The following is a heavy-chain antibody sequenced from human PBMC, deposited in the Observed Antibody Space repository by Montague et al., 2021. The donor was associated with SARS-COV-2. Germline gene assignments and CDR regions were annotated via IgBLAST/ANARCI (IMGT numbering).Heavy chain of an antibody. Sequence: SETLSLTCAVYSGSFSDFYWTWIRQYPGKGLEWIGEINHNGRATYNQSLKGRVTLSRETPKNKFSLKLQSVTPADTAVYYCARGQVTISGVLIFIPAAGHLDCWGQGTSVTVSS. V-gene: IGHV4-34*01. CDR2: INHNGRA. D-gene: IGHD3-3*01. J-gene: IGHJ6*02. CDR1: SGSFSDFY. CDR3: ARGQVTISGVLIFIPAAGHLDC.